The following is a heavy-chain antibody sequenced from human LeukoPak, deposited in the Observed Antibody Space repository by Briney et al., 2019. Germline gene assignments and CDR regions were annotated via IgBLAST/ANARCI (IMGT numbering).Heavy chain of an antibody. Sequence: GGSLRLSCAASGFAVKSSYMNWVRQAPGKGLEWVSAISGSGGSTYYADSVKGRFTISRDNSKNTLYQQMNSLRAEDTAVYYCAKTIGTGTTMGWGQGTLVTVSS. D-gene: IGHD1-7*01. CDR3: AKTIGTGTTMG. CDR2: ISGSGGST. J-gene: IGHJ4*02. CDR1: GFAVKSSY. V-gene: IGHV3-23*01.